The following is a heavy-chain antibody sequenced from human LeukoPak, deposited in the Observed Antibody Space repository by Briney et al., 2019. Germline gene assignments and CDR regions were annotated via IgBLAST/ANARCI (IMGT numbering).Heavy chain of an antibody. Sequence: GASVKVSCKASGYTFTSYDINWVRQATGQGLEWMGWMNPNSGNTGYAQKFRGRVTMTRNTSISTAYMELSSLRSEDTAVYYCAKSPRGVWGAFDIWGQGTMVTVSS. CDR1: GYTFTSYD. V-gene: IGHV1-8*01. CDR3: AKSPRGVWGAFDI. D-gene: IGHD1-26*01. CDR2: MNPNSGNT. J-gene: IGHJ3*02.